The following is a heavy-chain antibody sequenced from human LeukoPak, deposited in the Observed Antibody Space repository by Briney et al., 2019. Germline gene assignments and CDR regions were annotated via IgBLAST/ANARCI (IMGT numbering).Heavy chain of an antibody. CDR2: ITGSGGST. CDR1: GFTFSTYA. D-gene: IGHD1-26*01. V-gene: IGHV3-23*01. Sequence: GGSLRLSCAASGFTFSTYAMSWVRQVPGKGLEWVSTITGSGGSTYYADSVKGRFTIPRDNSKNTLYLQMSSLRAEDTAVYYCAKGSRIVGSTTSDYWGQGTLVTVSS. J-gene: IGHJ4*02. CDR3: AKGSRIVGSTTSDY.